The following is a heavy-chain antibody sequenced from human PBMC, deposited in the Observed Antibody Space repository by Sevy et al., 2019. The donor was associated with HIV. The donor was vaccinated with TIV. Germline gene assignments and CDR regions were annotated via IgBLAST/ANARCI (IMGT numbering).Heavy chain of an antibody. D-gene: IGHD6-13*01. CDR1: GFTFSSYE. V-gene: IGHV3-48*03. CDR3: ARVGVAAAGGNFDY. J-gene: IGHJ4*02. Sequence: GSLRLSCAASGFTFSSYEMNWVRQAPGKGLEWVSYISSSGSTIYYADSVKGRFTISRDNAKNSLYLQMNSLRAEDTAVYYCARVGVAAAGGNFDYWGQGTLVTVSS. CDR2: ISSSGSTI.